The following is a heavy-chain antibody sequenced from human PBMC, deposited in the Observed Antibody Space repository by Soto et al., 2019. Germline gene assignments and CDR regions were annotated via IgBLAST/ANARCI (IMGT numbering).Heavy chain of an antibody. D-gene: IGHD3-22*01. CDR1: GFTFSSYA. CDR3: ASRKTYYYDSSGYYEDY. CDR2: ISGSGGST. J-gene: IGHJ4*02. V-gene: IGHV3-23*01. Sequence: GGSLRLSCAASGFTFSSYAMSWVRQAPGKGLEWVSAISGSGGSTYYADSVKGRFTISRDNSKNTLYLQMNSLRAEDTAVYYCASRKTYYYDSSGYYEDYWGQGTLVTVSS.